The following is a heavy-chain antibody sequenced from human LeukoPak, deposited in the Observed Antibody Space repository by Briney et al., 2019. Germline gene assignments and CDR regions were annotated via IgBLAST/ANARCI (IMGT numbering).Heavy chain of an antibody. CDR3: ARGGVPAANLGNWFDP. V-gene: IGHV1-2*02. Sequence: GASVKVSCKASGYTLTGYYMHWVRQAPGQGLEWMGWINPNSGGTNYAQKFQGRVTMTRDTSISTAYMELSRLRSDDTAVYYCARGGVPAANLGNWFDPWGQGTLVTVSS. J-gene: IGHJ5*02. CDR2: INPNSGGT. CDR1: GYTLTGYY. D-gene: IGHD2-2*01.